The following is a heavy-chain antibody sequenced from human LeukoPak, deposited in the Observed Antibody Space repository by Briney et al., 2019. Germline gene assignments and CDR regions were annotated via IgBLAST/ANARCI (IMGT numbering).Heavy chain of an antibody. D-gene: IGHD6-13*01. J-gene: IGHJ1*01. CDR2: INHSGST. Sequence: SETLSLTCAVYGGSFSGYYWSWIRQPPGKGLEWIGEINHSGSTNYNPSLKSRVTISVDTSKNQFSLKLSSATAADTAVYYCARGRIAAAAYFQHWGQGTLVTVSS. CDR3: ARGRIAAAAYFQH. V-gene: IGHV4-34*01. CDR1: GGSFSGYY.